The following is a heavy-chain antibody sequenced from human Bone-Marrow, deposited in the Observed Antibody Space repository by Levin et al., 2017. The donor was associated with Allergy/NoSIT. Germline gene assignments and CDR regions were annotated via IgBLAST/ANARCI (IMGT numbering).Heavy chain of an antibody. D-gene: IGHD2-21*02. CDR1: GFTFSDYY. J-gene: IGHJ5*02. V-gene: IGHV3-11*01. CDR3: ARYVTAHDR. CDR2: ISKSGSDT. Sequence: KAGGSLRLSCVGSGFTFSDYYMSWIRQAPGKGLEWVSLISKSGSDTYYADSVKGRFTISRDNAKNSLYLQMNSLRGEDTAVYYCARYVTAHDRWGQGTLVIVSS.